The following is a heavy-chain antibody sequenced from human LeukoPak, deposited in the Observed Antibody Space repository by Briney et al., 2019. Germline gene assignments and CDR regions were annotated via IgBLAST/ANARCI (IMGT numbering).Heavy chain of an antibody. CDR1: GYTLTELS. CDR3: ATGQHYDILTGYSY. D-gene: IGHD3-9*01. V-gene: IGHV1-24*01. CDR2: FDPEDGET. Sequence: ASVKVSCKVSGYTLTELSMHWVRQAPGKGLEWMGGFDPEDGETIYAQEFQGRVTMTEDTSTDTAYMELSSLRSEDTAVYYCATGQHYDILTGYSYWGQGTLVTVSS. J-gene: IGHJ4*02.